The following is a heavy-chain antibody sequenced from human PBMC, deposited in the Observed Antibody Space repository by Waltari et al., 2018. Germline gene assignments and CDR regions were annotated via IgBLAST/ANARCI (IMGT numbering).Heavy chain of an antibody. CDR3: ARERHRLMEEGYLMALDP. D-gene: IGHD3-3*01. CDR2: SSGNNGHT. V-gene: IGHV1-18*01. Sequence: QVQLVQSGAEVKKPGASVKVSCKASGYTFSDYGISWVRTAPGQGLEWMGWSSGNNGHTNQAQKFQGRRIMTEDTAATTVYMELTYLTSDETAVYYWARERHRLMEEGYLMALDPWGQGTLVTVSS. J-gene: IGHJ5*02. CDR1: GYTFSDYG.